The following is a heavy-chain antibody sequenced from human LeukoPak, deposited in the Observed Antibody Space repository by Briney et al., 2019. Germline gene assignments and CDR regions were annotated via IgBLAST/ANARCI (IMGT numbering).Heavy chain of an antibody. Sequence: PGGSLRLSCAASGFTFSSYAMSWVRQALGKGLEWVSAISGGGDSTYYADSVKGRFTISRDNSKNTLYLQMNSLRAEDTAVYYCAKDVDQYYYDSSGFFDYWGQGTLVTVSS. CDR2: ISGGGDST. J-gene: IGHJ4*02. V-gene: IGHV3-23*01. CDR3: AKDVDQYYYDSSGFFDY. CDR1: GFTFSSYA. D-gene: IGHD3-22*01.